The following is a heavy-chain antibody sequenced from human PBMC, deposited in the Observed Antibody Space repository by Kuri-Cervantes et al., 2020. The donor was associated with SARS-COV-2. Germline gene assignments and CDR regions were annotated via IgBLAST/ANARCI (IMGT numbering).Heavy chain of an antibody. CDR3: VKDHAAAGTTYFDY. Sequence: GESPKISCGASGFTFSSYATHWVRQAPGKGLEYVSAISSNGGSTYYADSVKGRFTISRDNSKNTLYLQMSSLRAEDTAVYYCVKDHAAAGTTYFDYWGQGTPVTVSS. J-gene: IGHJ4*02. D-gene: IGHD6-13*01. V-gene: IGHV3-64D*08. CDR2: ISSNGGST. CDR1: GFTFSSYA.